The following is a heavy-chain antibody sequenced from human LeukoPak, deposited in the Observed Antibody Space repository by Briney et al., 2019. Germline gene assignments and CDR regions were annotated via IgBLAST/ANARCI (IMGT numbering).Heavy chain of an antibody. J-gene: IGHJ3*02. D-gene: IGHD6-19*01. CDR3: ARDKGSSGWYNAFEI. Sequence: PGGSLRLSCAASGFTFSSYSMNWVRQAPGKGLEWVSYISSSSSTIYYADSVKGRFTISRDNAKNSLYLQMNSLRDEDTAVYYCARDKGSSGWYNAFEIWGQGTMVTVSS. V-gene: IGHV3-48*02. CDR2: ISSSSSTI. CDR1: GFTFSSYS.